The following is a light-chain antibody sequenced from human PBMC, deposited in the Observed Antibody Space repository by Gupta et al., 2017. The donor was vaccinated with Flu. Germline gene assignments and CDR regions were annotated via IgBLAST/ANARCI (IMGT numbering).Light chain of an antibody. CDR2: EVS. CDR1: SGDVESYDL. Sequence: QSALTQPASVSGSSGQSITISCTGTSGDVESYDLVSWYQHHPGRAPKLLIYEVSKRPSGLSNRFSGSKSANTASLTISGLQVEDEADYYCCSYAGSSTYVFGTGTKVTVL. V-gene: IGLV2-23*02. CDR3: CSYAGSSTYV. J-gene: IGLJ1*01.